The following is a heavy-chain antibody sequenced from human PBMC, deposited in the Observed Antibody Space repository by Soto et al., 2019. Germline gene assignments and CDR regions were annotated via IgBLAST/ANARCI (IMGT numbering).Heavy chain of an antibody. V-gene: IGHV6-1*01. CDR3: AREGPDSFDI. CDR2: TYYRSKWYN. Sequence: PSQTLSLTCAISGDSVSSNSAAWNWLRQSPSRGLEWLGRTYYRSKWYNDYAISVKSRITINPDTSKNQFSLQLNSVTPEDTAVYYCAREGPDSFDIWGQGTMVTVSS. CDR1: GDSVSSNSAA. J-gene: IGHJ3*02.